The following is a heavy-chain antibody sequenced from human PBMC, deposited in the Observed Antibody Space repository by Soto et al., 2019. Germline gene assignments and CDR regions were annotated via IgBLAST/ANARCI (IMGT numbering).Heavy chain of an antibody. D-gene: IGHD6-13*01. CDR1: GFSFSDYA. CDR3: ATRRPYSSGWYSPIFDY. CDR2: ISENGGST. V-gene: IGHV3-23*01. J-gene: IGHJ4*02. Sequence: TGGSLRLSCAACGFSFSDYAMCWVRQAPGKGLEWVSVISENGGSTHYADSVRGRFTVSTDNPKNSLSLRMNCLRDEDTAVSFYATRRPYSSGWYSPIFDYWDQGALVAVSS.